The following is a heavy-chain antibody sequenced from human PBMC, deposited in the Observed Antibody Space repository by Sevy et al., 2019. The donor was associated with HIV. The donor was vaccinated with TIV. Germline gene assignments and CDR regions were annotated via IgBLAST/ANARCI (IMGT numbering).Heavy chain of an antibody. Sequence: GGSLRLSCAASGFTFSSYSLSSYSMNWVRQAPGKGLEWVSSIRSGSSYIFYPDSVKGRFTISRDNAKNSLYLQMNSRRAEDTAVYYCARDRGVGTSSYGMDVWGQGTTVTVSS. CDR3: ARDRGVGTSSYGMDV. D-gene: IGHD1-26*01. J-gene: IGHJ6*02. V-gene: IGHV3-21*01. CDR1: GFTFSSYSLSSYS. CDR2: IRSGSSYI.